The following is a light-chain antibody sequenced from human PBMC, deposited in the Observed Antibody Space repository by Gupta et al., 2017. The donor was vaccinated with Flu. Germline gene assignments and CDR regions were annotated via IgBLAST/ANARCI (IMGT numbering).Light chain of an antibody. J-gene: IGKJ1*01. CDR2: KVS. CDR3: RRGTRGQPKLT. Sequence: DVVLTQSPLSLPVILGQPASISCKSSQSLVYSDGNTYLNWFLQRPGQSPRRLIYKVSNRDSGVTDRFSGSGGGTDFTLKISRGDAEDVGVYYCRRGTRGQPKLTFGQGTKVGIK. CDR1: QSLVYSDGNTY. V-gene: IGKV2-30*01.